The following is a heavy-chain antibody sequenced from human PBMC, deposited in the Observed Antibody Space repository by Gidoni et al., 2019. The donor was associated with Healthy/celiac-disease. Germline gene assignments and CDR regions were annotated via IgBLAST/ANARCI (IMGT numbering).Heavy chain of an antibody. Sequence: QVQLQESGPGLVKPSETLSLTCTVSGGPISSYYWSWIRQPPGKGLEWIGYIYYSGSTNYNPSLKSRVTISVDTSKNQFSLKLSSVTAADTAVYYCARGKFGEAPIWGYWGQGTLVTVSS. CDR2: IYYSGST. V-gene: IGHV4-59*01. CDR1: GGPISSYY. CDR3: ARGKFGEAPIWGY. J-gene: IGHJ4*02. D-gene: IGHD3-10*01.